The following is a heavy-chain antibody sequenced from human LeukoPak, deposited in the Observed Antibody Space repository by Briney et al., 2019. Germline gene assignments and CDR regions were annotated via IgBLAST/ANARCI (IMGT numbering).Heavy chain of an antibody. D-gene: IGHD3-22*01. CDR2: IYYSGST. J-gene: IGHJ6*02. CDR3: ARARSNYDSGGYFNYYYYGMDV. Sequence: SSETLSLTCTVSGGSISSGDYYWSWIRQPPGKGLEWIGYIYYSGSTYYNPSLKSRVTISVDTSKNQFSLKLSSVTAADTAVYYCARARSNYDSGGYFNYYYYGMDVWGQGTTVTVSS. CDR1: GGSISSGDYY. V-gene: IGHV4-30-4*01.